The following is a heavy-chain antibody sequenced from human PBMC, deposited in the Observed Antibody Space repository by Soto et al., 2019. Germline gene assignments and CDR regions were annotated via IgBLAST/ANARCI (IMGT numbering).Heavy chain of an antibody. D-gene: IGHD6-19*01. CDR1: GYTFTSYG. V-gene: IGHV1-18*01. J-gene: IGHJ4*02. CDR2: ISAYNGNT. Sequence: ASVKVSCKASGYTFTSYGISWVRQAPGQGLEWMGWISAYNGNTNYAQKLQGRVTMTTDTSTSTAYMELRSLRSDDTAVYYCARAGEQWLVPPAAYFDYWGQGTLVTVSS. CDR3: ARAGEQWLVPPAAYFDY.